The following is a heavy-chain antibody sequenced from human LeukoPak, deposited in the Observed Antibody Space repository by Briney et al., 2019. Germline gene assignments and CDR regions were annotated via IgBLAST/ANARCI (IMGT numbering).Heavy chain of an antibody. CDR1: GFTFDDYA. V-gene: IGHV3-9*01. CDR3: AKGRGSYLAYYFDY. D-gene: IGHD1-26*01. J-gene: IGHJ4*02. Sequence: GGSLRLSCAASGFTFDDYAMHWVRQAPGEGLEWVSGISWNSGSIGYADSVKGRFTISRDNAKNSLYLQMNSLRAEDTALYYCAKGRGSYLAYYFDYWGQGTLATVSS. CDR2: ISWNSGSI.